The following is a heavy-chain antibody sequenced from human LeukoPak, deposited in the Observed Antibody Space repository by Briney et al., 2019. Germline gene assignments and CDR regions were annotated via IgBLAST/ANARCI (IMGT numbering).Heavy chain of an antibody. V-gene: IGHV3-30*02. Sequence: GGSLRLSCAASGFTFSSYGMHWVRQAPGKGLEWVAFIRYDGSNKYYADSVKGRFTISRDNSKNTLYLQMNSLRAEDTAVYYCVRDYNSLRPLDYWGQRNLVTVSS. CDR2: IRYDGSNK. J-gene: IGHJ4*02. D-gene: IGHD6-6*01. CDR3: VRDYNSLRPLDY. CDR1: GFTFSSYG.